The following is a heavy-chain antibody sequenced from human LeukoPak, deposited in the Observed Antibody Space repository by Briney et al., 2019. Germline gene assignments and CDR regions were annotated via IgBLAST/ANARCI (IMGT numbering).Heavy chain of an antibody. CDR1: GFTFSDYY. V-gene: IGHV3-11*01. CDR2: ISSSGSTI. D-gene: IGHD6-13*01. Sequence: GGSLRLSCAASGFTFSDYYMSWIRQAPGKGLEWVSYISSSGSTIYYADSVKGRFTISRDNSKNTLYLQMNSLRAEDTAVYYCAKDLKEYSSSWTYYFDYWGQGTLVTVSS. CDR3: AKDLKEYSSSWTYYFDY. J-gene: IGHJ4*02.